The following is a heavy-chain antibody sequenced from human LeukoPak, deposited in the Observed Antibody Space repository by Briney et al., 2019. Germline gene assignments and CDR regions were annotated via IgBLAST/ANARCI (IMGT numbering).Heavy chain of an antibody. J-gene: IGHJ4*02. Sequence: ASAKVSCKASGYTFTGYYMHWVRQAPGQGLEWMGWINPNSGGTNYAQKFQGRVTMTRDTSISTAYMELSRLRSDDTAVYYCARATPYYYDSSGYLLFDYWGQGTLVTVSS. CDR2: INPNSGGT. CDR1: GYTFTGYY. V-gene: IGHV1-2*02. D-gene: IGHD3-22*01. CDR3: ARATPYYYDSSGYLLFDY.